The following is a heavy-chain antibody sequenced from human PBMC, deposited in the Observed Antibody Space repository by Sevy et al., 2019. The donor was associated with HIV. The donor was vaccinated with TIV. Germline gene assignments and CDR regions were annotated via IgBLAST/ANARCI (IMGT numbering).Heavy chain of an antibody. CDR3: AGSDCSSTSCPIDYYYYYGMDV. J-gene: IGHJ6*02. CDR2: IYYSGST. CDR1: GGSISSYY. V-gene: IGHV4-59*01. Sequence: SETLSLTCTVSGGSISSYYWSWIRQPPGKGLEWIGYIYYSGSTNYNPSLKSRVTISVDTSKNQFSLKLSSVTAADTAVYYCAGSDCSSTSCPIDYYYYYGMDVWGQGTTVTVSS. D-gene: IGHD2-2*01.